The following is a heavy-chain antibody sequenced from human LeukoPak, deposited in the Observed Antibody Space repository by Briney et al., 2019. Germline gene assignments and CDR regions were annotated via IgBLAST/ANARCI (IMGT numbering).Heavy chain of an antibody. V-gene: IGHV4-34*01. D-gene: IGHD6-13*01. CDR2: INHSGST. CDR1: GGSFSGYY. Sequence: SETLSLTCAVYGGSFSGYYWSWIRQPPGKGLEWIGEINHSGSTNYNPSLKSRVTISVDTSKNQFSLKLSSVTAADTAVYYCARVDSSSWYETDDYWGQGTLVTISS. CDR3: ARVDSSSWYETDDY. J-gene: IGHJ4*02.